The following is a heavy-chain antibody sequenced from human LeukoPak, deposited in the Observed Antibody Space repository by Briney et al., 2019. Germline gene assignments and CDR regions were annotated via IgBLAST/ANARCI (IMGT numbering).Heavy chain of an antibody. CDR2: IRSKAYRGTT. D-gene: IGHD5-18*01. V-gene: IGHV3-49*04. CDR3: ARGPIQLWIHNAMDV. Sequence: PGGSLRLSCRGSGFTFGDHAMSWVRQAPGEGLEWVGFIRSKAYRGTTEYAASVKGRFTISRDDFASIAYLQMNSLTTEDTAVYYCARGPIQLWIHNAMDVWGQGTTVTVSS. CDR1: GFTFGDHA. J-gene: IGHJ6*02.